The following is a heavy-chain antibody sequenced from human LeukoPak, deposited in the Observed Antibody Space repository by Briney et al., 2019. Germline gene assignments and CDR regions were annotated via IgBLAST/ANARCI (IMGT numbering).Heavy chain of an antibody. D-gene: IGHD5-18*01. V-gene: IGHV4-39*07. Sequence: SETLSLTCTVSGGSISSSSYYWGWIRQPPGKGLEWIGSIYYSGSTYYNPSLKSRVTISVDTSKNQISLKLSSVTAADTAVYYCARDYQGGYGDKTVDYWGQGTLVTVSS. CDR2: IYYSGST. CDR1: GGSISSSSYY. J-gene: IGHJ4*02. CDR3: ARDYQGGYGDKTVDY.